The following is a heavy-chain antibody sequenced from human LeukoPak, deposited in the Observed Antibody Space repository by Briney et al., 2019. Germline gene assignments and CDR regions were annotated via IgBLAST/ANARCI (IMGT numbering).Heavy chain of an antibody. CDR2: INHNGNVN. D-gene: IGHD3-16*01. CDR3: ARGGGLDV. Sequence: GGSLRLSCAASGFTFSSYWMNWARQAPGQGLEWVASINHNGNVNYYVDSVKGRFTISRDNAKNSLYLQMSNLRAEDTAVYFCARGGGLDVWGQGATVTVSS. J-gene: IGHJ6*02. CDR1: GFTFSSYW. V-gene: IGHV3-7*03.